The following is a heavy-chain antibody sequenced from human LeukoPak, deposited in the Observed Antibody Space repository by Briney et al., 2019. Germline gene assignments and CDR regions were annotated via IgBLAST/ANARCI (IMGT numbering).Heavy chain of an antibody. D-gene: IGHD3-10*01. V-gene: IGHV1-2*02. CDR2: INPNNGGT. CDR3: ARGALVRGVAQNYFDY. J-gene: IGHJ4*02. Sequence: ASVKVSCKASGYTFTGYYMHWVRQAPGQGLEWMGWINPNNGGTNYAQKLQGRVTMTRDTSISTAYMELSRLRSDDTAVYYCARGALVRGVAQNYFDYWGQGTLVTVSS. CDR1: GYTFTGYY.